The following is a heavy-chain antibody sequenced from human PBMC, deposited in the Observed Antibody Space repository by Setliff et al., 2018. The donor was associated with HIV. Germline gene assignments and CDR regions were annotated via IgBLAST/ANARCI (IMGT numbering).Heavy chain of an antibody. D-gene: IGHD4-17*01. CDR2: IYSTGST. CDR1: GASISSHY. Sequence: LSLTCTVSGASISSHYWSWIRQSPGRELEWIGYIYSTGSTNYNPSLQSRVSISMDASKNKFSLKVTSVTSADTAVYYCAKGAGFYGDYTFDYWGQGHLVTVSS. J-gene: IGHJ4*02. CDR3: AKGAGFYGDYTFDY. V-gene: IGHV4-59*11.